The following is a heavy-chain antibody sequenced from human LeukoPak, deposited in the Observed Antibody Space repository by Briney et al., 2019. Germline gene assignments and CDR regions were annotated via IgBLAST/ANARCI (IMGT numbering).Heavy chain of an antibody. J-gene: IGHJ4*02. V-gene: IGHV4-38-2*02. Sequence: PSETLSLTCAVSGYSHSSGYYWGRIRQPPGKGLEWIGSIYHSGSTYYNPSLKSRVTMSVDTSKNQFSVTLSSVTAADTAVYHCARDWAGSGSFPLWGQGTLVTVSS. CDR2: IYHSGST. CDR1: GYSHSSGYY. CDR3: ARDWAGSGSFPL. D-gene: IGHD3-10*01.